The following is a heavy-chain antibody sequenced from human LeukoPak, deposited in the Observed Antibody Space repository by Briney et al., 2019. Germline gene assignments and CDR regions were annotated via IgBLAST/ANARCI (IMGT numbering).Heavy chain of an antibody. D-gene: IGHD3-9*01. J-gene: IGHJ4*02. CDR2: ISYDGSNK. CDR3: ARDLIMEDFDWLTDY. V-gene: IGHV3-30*04. CDR1: GFTFSSYA. Sequence: GGSLRLSCAASGFTFSSYAMHWVRQAPGKGLEWVAVISYDGSNKYYADSVKGRFTISRDNSKNTLYLQMNSLRAEDTAVYYCARDLIMEDFDWLTDYWGQGTLVTVSS.